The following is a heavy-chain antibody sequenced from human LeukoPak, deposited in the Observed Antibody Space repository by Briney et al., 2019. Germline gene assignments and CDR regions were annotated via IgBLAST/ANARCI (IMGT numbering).Heavy chain of an antibody. D-gene: IGHD3-10*01. V-gene: IGHV3-11*01. CDR2: ISSSGSTI. CDR1: GFTFSDYY. CDR3: ARDLGGSGRYNWFDP. Sequence: PGGSLRLSCAASGFTFSDYYMSWIRQAPGKGLEGGSYISSSGSTIYYADSVKGRFTISRDNAKNSLYLQMNSLRAEDTAVYYCARDLGGSGRYNWFDPWGQGTLVTVSS. J-gene: IGHJ5*02.